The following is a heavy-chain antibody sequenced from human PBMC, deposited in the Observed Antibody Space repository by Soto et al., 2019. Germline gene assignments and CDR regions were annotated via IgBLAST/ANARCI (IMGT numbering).Heavy chain of an antibody. V-gene: IGHV3-66*01. CDR3: ARDDVVCEGGRCNGVPLHV. D-gene: IGHD2-15*01. J-gene: IGHJ6*04. Sequence: EVHLVESGGGLVQPGGSLRLSCAASGFTVSSKYMSWVRQAPGKGLEWVSLIQSGGPTYYADSVKGRFTISRDTSKNTLHLHMASLRAESTAVYSSARDDVVCEGGRCNGVPLHVWTEGATINAAS. CDR1: GFTVSSKY. CDR2: IQSGGPT.